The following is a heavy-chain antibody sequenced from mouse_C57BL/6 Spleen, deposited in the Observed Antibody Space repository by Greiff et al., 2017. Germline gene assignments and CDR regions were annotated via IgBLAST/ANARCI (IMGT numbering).Heavy chain of an antibody. Sequence: VQLQESGAELVKPGASVKISCKASGYAFSSYWLNWVKQRPGKGLEWIGQIYPGDGDTNYNGKFKGKATLTADTSSSTAYMQLSSLTSEDSAVYVCATYYGSSYYAMDYWGQGTSVTVSS. CDR2: IYPGDGDT. J-gene: IGHJ4*01. CDR1: GYAFSSYW. CDR3: ATYYGSSYYAMDY. V-gene: IGHV1-80*01. D-gene: IGHD1-1*01.